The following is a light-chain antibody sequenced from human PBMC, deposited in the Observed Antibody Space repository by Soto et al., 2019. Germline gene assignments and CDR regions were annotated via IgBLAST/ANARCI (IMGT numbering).Light chain of an antibody. Sequence: EIVMTQSPSTLSVSPVQRASLSCMASQSVSTTVAWYHQKPGQAPRLLVYGASTRATGIPARFTGSGSGTDFTLTITSLQPEDSATYYCQQSYNTPQTFGQGTKVDIK. CDR3: QQSYNTPQT. CDR2: GAS. V-gene: IGKV3-15*01. J-gene: IGKJ1*01. CDR1: QSVSTT.